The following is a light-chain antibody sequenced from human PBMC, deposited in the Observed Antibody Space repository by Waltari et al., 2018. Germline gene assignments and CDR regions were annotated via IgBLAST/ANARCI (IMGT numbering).Light chain of an antibody. Sequence: VLYNSNNKNYLAWYQQKAGPSPKLLLDWASTRESGVPDRFSGSWSGTDFTLTINILQAEDVAVYYCQQYYTTPTFGQGTKVEIK. J-gene: IGKJ1*01. CDR1: VLYNSNNKNY. CDR3: QQYYTTPT. CDR2: WAS. V-gene: IGKV4-1*01.